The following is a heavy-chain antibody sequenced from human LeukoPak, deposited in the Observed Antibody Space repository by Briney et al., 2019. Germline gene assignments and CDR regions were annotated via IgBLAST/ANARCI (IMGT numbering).Heavy chain of an antibody. CDR1: GGTFSTFG. Sequence: ASVKVSCKASGGTFSTFGISWVRQAPGQGLEWMGGIIPMSGTVNNAQKFQGRVTITADKSTGTAYMELSSLRSDDTAVYYCARETGYAYGRAPLDYWGQGTLVTVSS. V-gene: IGHV1-69*06. D-gene: IGHD5-18*01. J-gene: IGHJ4*02. CDR2: IIPMSGTV. CDR3: ARETGYAYGRAPLDY.